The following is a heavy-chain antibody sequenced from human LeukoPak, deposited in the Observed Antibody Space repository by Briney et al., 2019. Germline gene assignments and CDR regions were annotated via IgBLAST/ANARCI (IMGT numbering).Heavy chain of an antibody. D-gene: IGHD3-22*01. CDR3: ARDMDYYDSSGYADY. V-gene: IGHV3-33*08. CDR1: GFTFSSYG. J-gene: IGHJ4*02. Sequence: PGGSLRLSCAVSGFTFSSYGMHWVRQAPGKGLEWVAVIWYDGSNKYYADSVKGRFTISRDNSKNTLYLQMNSLRAEDTAVYYCARDMDYYDSSGYADYWGQGTLVTVSS. CDR2: IWYDGSNK.